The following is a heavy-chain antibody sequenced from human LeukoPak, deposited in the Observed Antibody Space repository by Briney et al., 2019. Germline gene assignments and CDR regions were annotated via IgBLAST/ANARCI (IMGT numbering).Heavy chain of an antibody. CDR3: ARGSTIVGNAFDI. Sequence: SETLSLTCTVSGDSLSTDFWSWIRLPVGKGLEWIGDIYFSGNTKYNPSLKNRVTLSVGTSRDQVFLRLHSVTAADTAIYYCARGSTIVGNAFDIWGQGTMVTVSS. V-gene: IGHV4-4*07. CDR1: GDSLSTDF. J-gene: IGHJ3*02. D-gene: IGHD1-26*01. CDR2: IYFSGNT.